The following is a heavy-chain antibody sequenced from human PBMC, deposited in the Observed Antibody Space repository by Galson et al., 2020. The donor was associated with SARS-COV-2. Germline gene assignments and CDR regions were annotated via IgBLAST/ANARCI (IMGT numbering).Heavy chain of an antibody. J-gene: IGHJ4*02. V-gene: IGHV3-23*01. CDR2: ISGSGGTP. D-gene: IGHD3-22*01. CDR1: GFTFSNYA. Sequence: GGSLRLSCAASGFTFSNYAMSWVRQAPGKGLEWVSIISGSGGTPYYADPTKGRFTISRDNSKNTLYLQINSLGAEDTAVYSCAKVSYFDSSPRDYFDHWGQGTLVTVSS. CDR3: AKVSYFDSSPRDYFDH.